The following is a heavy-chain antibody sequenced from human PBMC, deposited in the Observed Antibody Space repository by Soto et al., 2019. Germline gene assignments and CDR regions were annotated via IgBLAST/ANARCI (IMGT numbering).Heavy chain of an antibody. CDR1: GVTFGRHG. CDR3: ARDDDYPDNGLDY. V-gene: IGHV3-33*01. CDR2: IGSDGARD. Sequence: QVQLVESGGGVVQPGGSLRLSWSASGVTFGRHGMHWVRQAPGKGLEWVAVIGSDGARDSYADSMKGRFSISRDNGQNTLYLQINSLRVEDTAVYYCARDDDYPDNGLDYWGQGTLVTVSS. D-gene: IGHD4-17*01. J-gene: IGHJ4*02.